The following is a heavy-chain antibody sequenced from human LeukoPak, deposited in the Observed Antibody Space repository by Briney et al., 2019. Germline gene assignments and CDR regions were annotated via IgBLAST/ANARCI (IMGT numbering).Heavy chain of an antibody. D-gene: IGHD2-15*01. CDR1: GFTFSSYG. CDR3: AKGTDYCSGGSCYSVYYYYYYMDV. CDR2: ISGSGGST. J-gene: IGHJ6*03. V-gene: IGHV3-23*01. Sequence: GGTLRLSCAASGFTFSSYGMSWVRQAPGKGLEGVSAISGSGGSTYYADSVKGRFTISRDNSKNTLYLQMNSLRDEDTAVYHCAKGTDYCSGGSCYSVYYYYYYMDVWGKGTTVTISS.